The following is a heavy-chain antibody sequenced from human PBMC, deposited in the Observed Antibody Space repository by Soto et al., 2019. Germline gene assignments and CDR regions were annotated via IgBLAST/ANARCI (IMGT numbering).Heavy chain of an antibody. CDR3: ARDSPPVDY. J-gene: IGHJ4*01. CDR2: ISAYNGNR. CDR1: GYTFTSYG. Sequence: QVQLVQYGAEVKKPGASVKVSCKASGYTFTSYGISWVRQAPGQGLEWMGWISAYNGNRNYAQKLRGRVTMTPDASTSTAYMELRSLRSDDPAVYYCARDSPPVDYGGQEPWSPSPQ. V-gene: IGHV1-18*01.